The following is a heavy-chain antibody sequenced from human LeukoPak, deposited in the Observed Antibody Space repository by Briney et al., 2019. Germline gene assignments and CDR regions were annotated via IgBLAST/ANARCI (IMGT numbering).Heavy chain of an antibody. V-gene: IGHV3-11*01. J-gene: IGHJ4*02. CDR3: ASDIVATLGDF. Sequence: GRCLRLSRAACIFIYSDYYMSWIRPARGKGLDGVAYITSSGDDIYYADSVKGRFTISRDNAKNALFLRMSSLRVEDTATYYCASDIVATLGDFWGQGTLVSVSS. D-gene: IGHD5-12*01. CDR2: ITSSGDDI. CDR1: IFIYSDYY.